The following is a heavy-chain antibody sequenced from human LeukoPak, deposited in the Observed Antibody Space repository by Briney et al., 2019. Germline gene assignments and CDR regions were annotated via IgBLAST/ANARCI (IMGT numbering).Heavy chain of an antibody. V-gene: IGHV3-30-3*01. CDR2: ISYDGSNK. J-gene: IGHJ2*01. CDR3: ARDREYSGCDGNWYFDL. D-gene: IGHD5-12*01. CDR1: GFTFSSYA. Sequence: GGSLRLSCAASGFTFSSYAMHWVRQAPGKGLEWVAVISYDGSNKYYADSVKGRFTISRDNSKNTLYLQMNSLRAEDTAVYYCARDREYSGCDGNWYFDLWGRGTLVTVSS.